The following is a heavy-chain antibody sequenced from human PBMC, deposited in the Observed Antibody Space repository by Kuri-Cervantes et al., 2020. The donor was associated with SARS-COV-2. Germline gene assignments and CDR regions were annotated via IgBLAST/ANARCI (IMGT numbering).Heavy chain of an antibody. CDR3: ARVVVVPAATEKQWLVWRLHDY. CDR1: GFTFSRYA. CDR2: ISSNGGST. D-gene: IGHD2-2*01. Sequence: GESLKISCSASGFTFSRYAMHWVRQAPGKGLEYVSAISSNGGSTYYADSVKGRLTISRDNAKNSLYLQMNSLRAEDTAVYYCARVVVVPAATEKQWLVWRLHDYWGQGTLVTVSS. J-gene: IGHJ4*02. V-gene: IGHV3-64*04.